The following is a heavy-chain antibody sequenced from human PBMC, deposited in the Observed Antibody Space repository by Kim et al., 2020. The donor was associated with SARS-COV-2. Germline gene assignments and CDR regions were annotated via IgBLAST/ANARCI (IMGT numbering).Heavy chain of an antibody. CDR3: ARGAYSSSWPLLGAFDI. Sequence: GGSLRLSCAASGFTFSSYDMHWVRQATGKGLEWVSAIGTAGDPYYPGSVKGRFTISRENAKNSLYLQMNSLRAGDTAVYYCARGAYSSSWPLLGAFDIWGQGTMVTVSS. CDR1: GFTFSSYD. CDR2: IGTAGDP. J-gene: IGHJ3*02. V-gene: IGHV3-13*05. D-gene: IGHD6-13*01.